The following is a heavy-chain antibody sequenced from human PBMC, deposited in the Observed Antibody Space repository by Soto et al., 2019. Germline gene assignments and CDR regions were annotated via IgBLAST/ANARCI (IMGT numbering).Heavy chain of an antibody. V-gene: IGHV1-3*01. CDR2: INAGNGNT. D-gene: IGHD4-17*01. CDR3: ARGSGDSAEYFQH. J-gene: IGHJ1*01. CDR1: GYTFTSYA. Sequence: QVQLVQSGAEVKKPGASVKVSCKASGYTFTSYAMHWVRQAPGQRLEWMGWINAGNGNTKYSQKFQGRVTITRDTSASTAYMELSSLRSEDTAVYYCARGSGDSAEYFQHWGQGTLVTVSS.